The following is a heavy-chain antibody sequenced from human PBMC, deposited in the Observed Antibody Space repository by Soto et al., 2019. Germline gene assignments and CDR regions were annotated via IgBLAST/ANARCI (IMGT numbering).Heavy chain of an antibody. J-gene: IGHJ6*02. CDR2: IYPGDSDT. CDR3: ARHLSRDGYNYNYYYYGMDV. CDR1: GYSFTSYW. Sequence: GESLKISCKGSGYSFTSYWIGWVRQMPGKGLEWMGIIYPGDSDTTYSPSFQGQVTISADKSISTAYLQWSSLKASDTAMYYCARHLSRDGYNYNYYYYGMDVWGQGTTVTVSS. V-gene: IGHV5-51*01. D-gene: IGHD5-12*01.